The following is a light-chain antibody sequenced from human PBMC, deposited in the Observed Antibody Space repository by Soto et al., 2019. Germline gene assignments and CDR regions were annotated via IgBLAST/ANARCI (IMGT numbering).Light chain of an antibody. V-gene: IGKV3-20*01. Sequence: EIVLTQSPGTLSLSPGERTTLSCRASQSVSGTYLAWYQQKPGQAPRHLIFGASSRATGIPDRFSGSGSGTDFTLTISRLEPEDIAVYYCQHYGGSPPITCGRGTRLEIK. CDR3: QHYGGSPPIT. J-gene: IGKJ5*01. CDR1: QSVSGTY. CDR2: GAS.